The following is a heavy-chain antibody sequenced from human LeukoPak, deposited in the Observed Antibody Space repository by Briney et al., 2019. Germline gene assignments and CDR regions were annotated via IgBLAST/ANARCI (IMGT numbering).Heavy chain of an antibody. CDR3: ARDQGITLTRYFQH. D-gene: IGHD3-22*01. V-gene: IGHV4-30-4*08. Sequence: PSETLSLTCTVSGGSISSGDYYWSWIRQPPGKGLEWIGYIYYSGSTYYTPSLKSRVTISVDTSKNQFSLKLSSVTAADTAVYYCARDQGITLTRYFQHWGQGTLVTVSS. CDR1: GGSISSGDYY. CDR2: IYYSGST. J-gene: IGHJ1*01.